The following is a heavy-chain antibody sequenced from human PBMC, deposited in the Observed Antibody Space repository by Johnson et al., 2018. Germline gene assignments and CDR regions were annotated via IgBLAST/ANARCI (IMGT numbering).Heavy chain of an antibody. V-gene: IGHV1-8*01. CDR1: GYTFTSYD. J-gene: IGHJ3*02. CDR3: ARGSDDSSGTDAFDI. D-gene: IGHD3-22*01. Sequence: QVQLVQSGAEVKKPGASVRVSCKASGYTFTSYDINWVRQAPGHGLEWMGWMNPDRGNTGYAQKFQGRVTITADESTGTAFMELSSLRSEDTAVYYCARGSDDSSGTDAFDIWGQGTMVTVSS. CDR2: MNPDRGNT.